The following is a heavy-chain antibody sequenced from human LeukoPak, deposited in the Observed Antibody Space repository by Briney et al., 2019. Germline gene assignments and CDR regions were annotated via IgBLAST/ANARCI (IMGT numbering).Heavy chain of an antibody. D-gene: IGHD2-21*01. CDR2: MKNDGSEK. CDR1: GFTVSSNY. Sequence: GGSLRLSCAASGFTVSSNYMSWVRQAPGKGLEWVASMKNDGSEKYYVDSVKGRFTISRDNTKNSLYLQLNSLRAEDTAVYHCARDPFTYYFDFWGQGTLVTVSS. V-gene: IGHV3-7*01. J-gene: IGHJ4*02. CDR3: ARDPFTYYFDF.